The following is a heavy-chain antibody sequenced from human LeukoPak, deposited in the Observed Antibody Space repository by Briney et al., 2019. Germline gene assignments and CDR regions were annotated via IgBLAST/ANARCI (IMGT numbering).Heavy chain of an antibody. J-gene: IGHJ6*03. CDR3: ARVGEDIVVVPAAPDYYYYYMDV. CDR2: IIPIFGTA. V-gene: IGHV1-69*01. Sequence: ASVKVSCKASGGTFSSYAISWVRQAPGPGLEWMGGIIPIFGTANYAQKFQGRVTITADESTSTAYMELSSLRSEDTAVYYCARVGEDIVVVPAAPDYYYYYMDVWGKGTTVTVSS. CDR1: GGTFSSYA. D-gene: IGHD2-2*01.